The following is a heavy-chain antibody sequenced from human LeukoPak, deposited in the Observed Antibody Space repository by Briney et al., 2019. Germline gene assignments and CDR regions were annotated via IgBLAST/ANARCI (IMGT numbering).Heavy chain of an antibody. CDR1: GFTFGSYG. CDR2: ITGGHYAT. Sequence: PGGSLRLSCAASGFTFGSYGMSWVRQAPGKGLEWVSSITGGHYATYNTDSVKGRFTISRDNAKNTLYLQMNSLRADDTAIYYCTKDPNGDYIGAFDPWGQGTLVTVSS. V-gene: IGHV3-23*01. CDR3: TKDPNGDYIGAFDP. J-gene: IGHJ5*02. D-gene: IGHD4-17*01.